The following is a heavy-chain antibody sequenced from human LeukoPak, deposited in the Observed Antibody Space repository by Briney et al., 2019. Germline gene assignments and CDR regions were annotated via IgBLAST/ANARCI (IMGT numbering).Heavy chain of an antibody. CDR2: IKQDGSEK. V-gene: IGHV3-7*01. Sequence: GGSLRLSCAASGFTFSSYWMSWVRQAPGKRLEWVANIKQDGSEKHFGDSVKGRFTISRDNAKKSLYLQMNSLRAEDTAVCYCARDLNIVVVPAHGMDVWGQGTTVTVSS. J-gene: IGHJ6*02. CDR1: GFTFSSYW. D-gene: IGHD2-2*01. CDR3: ARDLNIVVVPAHGMDV.